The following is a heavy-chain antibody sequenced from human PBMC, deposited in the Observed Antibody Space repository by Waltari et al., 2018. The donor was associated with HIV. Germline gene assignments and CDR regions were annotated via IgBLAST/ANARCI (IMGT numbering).Heavy chain of an antibody. CDR1: GYTFTEYG. CDR3: ARQGLQYSDGMDV. CDR2: ISPYNGDA. Sequence: QVQLVQFGTEVKTAGASVKVSCKTSGYTFTEYGISWVRQAPGQGLEWMGWISPYNGDANYAQKLQGRVTMTTDTSTKTAYMEVRSLRSDDTAVYYCARQGLQYSDGMDVWGHGTTVTVSS. V-gene: IGHV1-18*01. J-gene: IGHJ6*02. D-gene: IGHD4-4*01.